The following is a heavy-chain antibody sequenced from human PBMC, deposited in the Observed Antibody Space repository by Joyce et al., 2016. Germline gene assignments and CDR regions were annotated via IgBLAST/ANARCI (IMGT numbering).Heavy chain of an antibody. Sequence: ASGFTFREYAMHWVRQDPGKGLEWVSGIGWNSDNIDYADSVKGRFTISRDNAKKSLYLQMNSLRAEDTAFYYCAKDTYYYDSSGNNYFDYWGQGTLVTVSS. CDR1: GFTFREYA. D-gene: IGHD3-22*01. J-gene: IGHJ4*02. V-gene: IGHV3-9*01. CDR2: IGWNSDNI. CDR3: AKDTYYYDSSGNNYFDY.